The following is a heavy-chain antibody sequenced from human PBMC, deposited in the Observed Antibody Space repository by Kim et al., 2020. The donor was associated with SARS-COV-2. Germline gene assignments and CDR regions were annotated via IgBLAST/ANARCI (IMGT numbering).Heavy chain of an antibody. Sequence: GGSLRLSCAASGFTLSSYWMTWVHQGPGKGLEWVANINQDGREKYYIDSVRGRFTISRDNAKNSLYLQMSSLRDEDRAVYYCVGGPAADYWGQGTLVTVS. D-gene: IGHD6-25*01. J-gene: IGHJ4*02. CDR1: GFTLSSYW. CDR3: VGGPAADY. CDR2: INQDGREK. V-gene: IGHV3-7*01.